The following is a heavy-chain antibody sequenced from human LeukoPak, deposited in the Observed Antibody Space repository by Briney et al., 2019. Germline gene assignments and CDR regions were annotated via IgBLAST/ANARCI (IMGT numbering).Heavy chain of an antibody. J-gene: IGHJ4*02. Sequence: GGSLRLSCAAPGFTVSSNYMSWVRQAPGKGLEWVSVIYSGGSTYYADSVKGRFTISRDNAKNSLYLQMTSLRDEDTAVYYCARPTFSFDSSGYFDYWGQGTLVTVSS. D-gene: IGHD3-22*01. V-gene: IGHV3-53*01. CDR1: GFTVSSNY. CDR2: IYSGGST. CDR3: ARPTFSFDSSGYFDY.